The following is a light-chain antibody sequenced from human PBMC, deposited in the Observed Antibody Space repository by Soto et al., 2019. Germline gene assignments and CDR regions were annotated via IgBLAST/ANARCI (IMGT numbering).Light chain of an antibody. CDR1: QSLLHSNGFNY. V-gene: IGKV2-28*01. J-gene: IGKJ1*01. Sequence: DIVMTQSPLSLPVTPGEPASISCRSSQSLLHSNGFNYVDWYLQKPGQSPQVLIYLGSNRASGVPDRFTGSGSGTDFTLKISRVEAEDVGVYYCMQALQTPRTFGQGTKVEIK. CDR2: LGS. CDR3: MQALQTPRT.